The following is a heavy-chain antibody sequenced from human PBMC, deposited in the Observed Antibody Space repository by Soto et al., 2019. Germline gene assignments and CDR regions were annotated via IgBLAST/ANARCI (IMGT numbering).Heavy chain of an antibody. CDR3: AKDAHPDDF. Sequence: QPGGSLRLSCAASGFTFSSYAMSWVRQAPGKGLEWVSAISGSGGSTYYADSVKGRFTISRGNAKNSLYLQMNSLRAEDTAVYYSAKDAHPDDFCGQGSPVTVSS. CDR1: GFTFSSYA. CDR2: ISGSGGST. V-gene: IGHV3-23*01. J-gene: IGHJ4*02.